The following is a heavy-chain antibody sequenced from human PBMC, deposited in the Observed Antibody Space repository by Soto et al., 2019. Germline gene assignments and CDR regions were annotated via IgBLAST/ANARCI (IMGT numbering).Heavy chain of an antibody. CDR1: GYTFTSCA. V-gene: IGHV1-3*01. J-gene: IGHJ6*02. CDR2: INAGNGNT. Sequence: GASVKVSCKASGYTFTSCAMHWVRQAPGQRLEWMGWINAGNGNTKYSQKFQGRVTITRDTSASTAYMELSSLRSEDTAVYYCARDRSGLRGLYYYGMDVWSRGTTVTVSS. D-gene: IGHD3-10*01. CDR3: ARDRSGLRGLYYYGMDV.